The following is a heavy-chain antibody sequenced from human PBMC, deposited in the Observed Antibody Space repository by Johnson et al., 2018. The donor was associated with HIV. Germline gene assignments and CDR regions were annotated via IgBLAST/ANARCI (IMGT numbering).Heavy chain of an antibody. CDR1: GFTFSSFA. Sequence: QVQLVESGGGVVQPGGSLRLSCAASGFTFSSFAMHWVRQAPGKGLEWVAFISYDGSNKYYADSVKGRFTISRYNSKNTLYLQMNSLRAEDTAVYYCARVFVDDEDTWVNYYDALDIWGQGTMVTVSS. J-gene: IGHJ3*02. V-gene: IGHV3-30-3*01. CDR3: ARVFVDDEDTWVNYYDALDI. D-gene: IGHD3-10*01. CDR2: ISYDGSNK.